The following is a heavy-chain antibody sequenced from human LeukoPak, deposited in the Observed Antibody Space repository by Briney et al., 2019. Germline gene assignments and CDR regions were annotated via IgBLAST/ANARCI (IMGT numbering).Heavy chain of an antibody. CDR2: IYSGGST. CDR3: ARVRILLRSYFDY. CDR1: GFTVSSNY. V-gene: IGHV3-66*02. D-gene: IGHD3-10*01. Sequence: GGSLRLSCAASGFTVSSNYMSWVRQAPGKGLEWVSVIYSGGSTYYADSVKGRFTISRDNSKNTLYLQMNSLRAEDTAVYYCARVRILLRSYFDYWGQGTLVTVSS. J-gene: IGHJ4*02.